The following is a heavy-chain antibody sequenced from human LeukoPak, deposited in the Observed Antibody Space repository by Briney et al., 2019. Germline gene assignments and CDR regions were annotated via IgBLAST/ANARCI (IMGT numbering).Heavy chain of an antibody. V-gene: IGHV3-66*01. CDR3: ASCCSSTSCPLVTFDY. J-gene: IGHJ4*02. CDR2: IYSGGSR. CDR1: GFTVSTNY. Sequence: GGSLRLSCAASGFTVSTNYMSWVRQAPGKGLEWVSVIYSGGSRDYADSVKGRFTISRDNSKNTLYLQMSSLRAEDTAVYYCASCCSSTSCPLVTFDYWGQGTLVTVSS. D-gene: IGHD2-2*01.